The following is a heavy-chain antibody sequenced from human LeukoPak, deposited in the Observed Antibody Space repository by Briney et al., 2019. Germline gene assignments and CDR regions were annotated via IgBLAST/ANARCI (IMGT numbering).Heavy chain of an antibody. J-gene: IGHJ1*01. D-gene: IGHD6-19*01. CDR2: IRQDGSEK. CDR3: AKGGSSSSQDFENFHH. V-gene: IGHV3-7*01. CDR1: GFSFSESW. Sequence: GGSLRLSCAASGFSFSESWMTWVRQAPGKGLEWMANIRQDGSEKHYVDSVKGRFIISRDNAKDSLFLQMDSLRVEDTAVYYCAKGGSSSSQDFENFHHWGQGTLVTVSS.